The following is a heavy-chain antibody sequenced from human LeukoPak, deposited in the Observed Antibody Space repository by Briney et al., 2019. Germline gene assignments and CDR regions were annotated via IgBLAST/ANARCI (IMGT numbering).Heavy chain of an antibody. Sequence: GGSLRLSCAVSGFTFNTYGMTWVRQAPGKRLEWVSSITGSGRDTYYAGSVKGRITISRDNSRNTLYLQMNSLRAEDTALYYCAKGTLGSCSGATCYDFDNWGQGTLVTVSS. CDR2: ITGSGRDT. D-gene: IGHD2-2*01. CDR3: AKGTLGSCSGATCYDFDN. CDR1: GFTFNTYG. J-gene: IGHJ4*02. V-gene: IGHV3-23*01.